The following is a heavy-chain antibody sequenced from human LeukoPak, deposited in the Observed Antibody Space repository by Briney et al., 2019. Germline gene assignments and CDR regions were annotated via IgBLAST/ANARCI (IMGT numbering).Heavy chain of an antibody. Sequence: SETRSLTCTVSGDSIRSGSYNWGWIRQPPGKGLEWIGSIYYSGNTFYNPSLKSRVTISVDSSKNQFSLKLNFVTAADTAVYYCARGAPVLNAFDIWGQGTMVTVP. CDR2: IYYSGNT. V-gene: IGHV4-39*01. CDR3: ARGAPVLNAFDI. J-gene: IGHJ3*02. D-gene: IGHD1-26*01. CDR1: GDSIRSGSYN.